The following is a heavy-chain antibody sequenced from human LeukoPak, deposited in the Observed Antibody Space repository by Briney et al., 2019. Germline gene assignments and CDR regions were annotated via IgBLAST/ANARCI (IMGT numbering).Heavy chain of an antibody. CDR1: GFTFSSNG. CDR2: IFYDGSIA. CDR3: ARDVDTAMVRDSGWY. J-gene: IGHJ4*02. V-gene: IGHV3-30*19. D-gene: IGHD5-18*01. Sequence: GGSLRLSCAASGFTFSSNGMHWVRQAPGKGLEWVAVIFYDGSIAYYADSVKGRFTISRDNSKNTLYLQMNSLRAEDTAVYYCARDVDTAMVRDSGWYWGQGTLVTVSS.